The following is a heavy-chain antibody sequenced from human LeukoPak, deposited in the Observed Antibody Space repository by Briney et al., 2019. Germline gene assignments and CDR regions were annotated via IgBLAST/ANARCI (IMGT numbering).Heavy chain of an antibody. Sequence: GGSLRLSCRPSVFIFSGYWMQCVRQAPGKGLVWVSRIGSDGGSTTYADSVKGRFTISRDNAKNTLYRQMTSLRAEDTVAYYCARGRTRNCHNWGQGTLVTVSS. D-gene: IGHD1-7*01. CDR1: VFIFSGYW. J-gene: IGHJ4*02. CDR2: IGSDGGST. CDR3: ARGRTRNCHN. V-gene: IGHV3-74*03.